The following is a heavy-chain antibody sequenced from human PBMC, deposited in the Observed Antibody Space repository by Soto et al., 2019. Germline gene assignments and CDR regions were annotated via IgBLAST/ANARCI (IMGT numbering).Heavy chain of an antibody. V-gene: IGHV4-34*01. Sequence: QVQLQQWGAGLLKPSETLSLTCAVYGGSFSGYYWSWIRQPPGKELEWIGEINHSGSTNYNPSLKSRVTISVDTSKNQFSLKPSSVTAADTAVYYCARGYSNYYGSGPPGYWGQGTLVTVSS. D-gene: IGHD3-10*01. CDR2: INHSGST. CDR3: ARGYSNYYGSGPPGY. CDR1: GGSFSGYY. J-gene: IGHJ4*02.